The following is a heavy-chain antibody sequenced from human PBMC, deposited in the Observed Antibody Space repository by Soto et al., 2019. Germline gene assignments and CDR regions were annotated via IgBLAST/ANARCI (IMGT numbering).Heavy chain of an antibody. V-gene: IGHV1-18*01. D-gene: IGHD5-12*01. CDR2: ISAYNGNT. CDR1: GYTFTSYG. J-gene: IGHJ4*02. CDR3: ARDREKEWLRGLRGDFGFDY. Sequence: ASVKVSCKASGYTFTSYGISWVRQAPGQGLEWMGWISAYNGNTNYAQKRQGRVTMTTDTSTSTAYMELRSRRSDDTAVYYCARDREKEWLRGLRGDFGFDYWRQAPLVTVSS.